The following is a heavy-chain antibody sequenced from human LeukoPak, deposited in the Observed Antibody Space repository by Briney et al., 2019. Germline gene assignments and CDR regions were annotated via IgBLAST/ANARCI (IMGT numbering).Heavy chain of an antibody. V-gene: IGHV1-69*06. CDR2: IIPIFGTA. CDR3: ARAMGHGSGSYYDYFDY. CDR1: GGTFSSYA. D-gene: IGHD3-10*01. J-gene: IGHJ4*02. Sequence: ASVKVSCKASGGTFSSYAISWVRQAPGQGLEWMGGIIPIFGTANYAQKFQGRVTITADKSTSTAYMELSSLRSEDTAVYYCARAMGHGSGSYYDYFDYWGQGTLVTVSS.